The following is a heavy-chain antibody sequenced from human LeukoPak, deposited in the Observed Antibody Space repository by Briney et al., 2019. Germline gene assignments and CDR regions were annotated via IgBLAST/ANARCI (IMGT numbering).Heavy chain of an antibody. Sequence: SETLSLTCTVSGGSISSSSYYWGWTRQPPGKGLEWIGSMHYSGSTYYNPSLKSRVTISVDTSKNHLPLNLRSVTAADTAVCYCARLFCGADCSIDFWGQGTLVTVSS. D-gene: IGHD2-21*02. CDR1: GGSISSSSYY. V-gene: IGHV4-39*02. J-gene: IGHJ4*02. CDR2: MHYSGST. CDR3: ARLFCGADCSIDF.